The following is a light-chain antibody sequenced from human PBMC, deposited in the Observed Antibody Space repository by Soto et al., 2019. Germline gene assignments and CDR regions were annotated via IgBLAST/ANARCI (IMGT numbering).Light chain of an antibody. CDR1: SNNVGGYNY. V-gene: IGLV2-11*01. Sequence: QSALTQPRSVSGSPGQSVTISCTGASNNVGGYNYVSWYQHHPGKVPQLIMYDVTKRPSGVPDRFSGSKSGNTASLTISGLQVEDEADYYCCSYAGNYTWIFCGGTKLTVL. J-gene: IGLJ2*01. CDR3: CSYAGNYTWI. CDR2: DVT.